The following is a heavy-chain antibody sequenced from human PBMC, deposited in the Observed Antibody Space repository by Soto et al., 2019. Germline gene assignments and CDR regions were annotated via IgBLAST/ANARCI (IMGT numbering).Heavy chain of an antibody. D-gene: IGHD2-15*01. CDR1: GGSISSSSYY. CDR3: ARHRFVVVVAATPGVVWFDP. CDR2: IYYSGST. V-gene: IGHV4-39*01. J-gene: IGHJ5*02. Sequence: QLQLQESGPGLVKPSETLSLTCTVSGGSISSSSYYWGWIRQPPGKGLEWIGSIYYSGSTYYNPSLKSRVTISVDTSKNQFSLKLSSVTAADTAVYYCARHRFVVVVAATPGVVWFDPWGQGTLVPSPQ.